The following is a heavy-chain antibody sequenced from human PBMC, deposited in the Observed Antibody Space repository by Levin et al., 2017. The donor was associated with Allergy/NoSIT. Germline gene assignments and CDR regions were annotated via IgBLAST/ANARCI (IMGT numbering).Heavy chain of an antibody. CDR2: INSDGSST. CDR1: GFTFSTYW. V-gene: IGHV3-74*01. CDR3: ARASPYYYDSSGYEHFQH. Sequence: GGSLRLSCAASGFTFSTYWMHWVRQAPGKGLVWVSRINSDGSSTSYADSVKGRFTISRDNAKNTLYLQMNSLRAEDTAVYYCARASPYYYDSSGYEHFQHWGQGTLVTVST. D-gene: IGHD3-22*01. J-gene: IGHJ1*01.